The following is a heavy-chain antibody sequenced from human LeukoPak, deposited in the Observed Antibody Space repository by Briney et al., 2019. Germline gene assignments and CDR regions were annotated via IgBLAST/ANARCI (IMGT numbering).Heavy chain of an antibody. D-gene: IGHD6-6*01. J-gene: IGHJ5*02. CDR1: GYTFTSYY. CDR2: INPSAGTT. V-gene: IGHV1-46*01. CDR3: ARDGDHSSSSLSWFDP. Sequence: ASVKVSRKASGYTFTSYYIHWVRQAPGQGLEWMGIINPSAGTTTYAQKFQGRVTMTRDMSTSTVYMELSSLRSEDTAVYYCARDGDHSSSSLSWFDPWGQGTLVTVSS.